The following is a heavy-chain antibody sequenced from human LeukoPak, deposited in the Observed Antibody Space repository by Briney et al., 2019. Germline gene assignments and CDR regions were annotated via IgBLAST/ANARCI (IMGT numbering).Heavy chain of an antibody. Sequence: GASVKVSCKASGYTFTGYYIHWMRQAPGQGLEWMGWMNPNSGDTSYAQKFQGRVTMTRDTSISTAYMELSRLRSDDTAVYYCARVYSSSSVRFDPWGQGTLVTVSS. D-gene: IGHD6-6*01. CDR1: GYTFTGYY. CDR3: ARVYSSSSVRFDP. J-gene: IGHJ5*02. V-gene: IGHV1-2*02. CDR2: MNPNSGDT.